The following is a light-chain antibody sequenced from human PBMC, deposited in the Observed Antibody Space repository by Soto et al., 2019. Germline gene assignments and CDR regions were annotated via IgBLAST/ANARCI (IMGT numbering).Light chain of an antibody. CDR2: EGN. Sequence: QSVLTQPASVSGSPGQSITISCTGTSGDVDSHYVAWYRQHPNKAPKVLIYEGNNRPSGVSDRFSGSKSGNTASLTISGLQAEDEADYYCSSHTPNITLFGGGTKVTVL. J-gene: IGLJ2*01. V-gene: IGLV2-14*03. CDR1: SGDVDSHY. CDR3: SSHTPNITL.